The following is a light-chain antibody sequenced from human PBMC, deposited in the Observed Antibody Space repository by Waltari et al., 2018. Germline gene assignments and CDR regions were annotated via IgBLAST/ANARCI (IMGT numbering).Light chain of an antibody. CDR1: QPIPRW. V-gene: IGKV1-5*01. J-gene: IGKJ1*01. CDR3: QQYNSYSPWT. CDR2: DAS. Sequence: DILLTQSPSTLSASVGDRVTINCRASQPIPRWLALYPQNPGKAPNLLIFDASSLANGVPSRFSGSGSGTEFTLSISSLQPDDFATYYCQQYNSYSPWTFGPGTKVEIK.